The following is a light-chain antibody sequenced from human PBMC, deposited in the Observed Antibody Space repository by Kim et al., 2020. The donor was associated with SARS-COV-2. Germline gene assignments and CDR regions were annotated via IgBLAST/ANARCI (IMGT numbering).Light chain of an antibody. Sequence: EIVLTQSPGTLSLSPGDRATLSCRASQSVYSNYLAWYQQKPGQAPRLLIYAASSRATGIPDRFSGSGSGTDFTLTIRRLQPEDFAVYYCQQYGSSWMFGQGTKVDIK. V-gene: IGKV3-20*01. CDR3: QQYGSSWM. CDR1: QSVYSNY. CDR2: AAS. J-gene: IGKJ1*01.